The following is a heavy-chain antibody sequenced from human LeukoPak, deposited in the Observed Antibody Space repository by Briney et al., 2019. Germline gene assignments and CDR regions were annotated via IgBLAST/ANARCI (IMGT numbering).Heavy chain of an antibody. CDR1: GYTFTSYD. CDR3: ATDPDIVVVPAVTLIQH. D-gene: IGHD2-2*01. CDR2: MNPNSGNT. Sequence: ASVTVSCKASGYTFTSYDINWVRQAPGQGLEWMGWMNPNSGNTGYAQKFQGRVTITRNTSISTAYMELSSLRSEDTAVYYCATDPDIVVVPAVTLIQHWGQGTLVTVSS. J-gene: IGHJ1*01. V-gene: IGHV1-8*03.